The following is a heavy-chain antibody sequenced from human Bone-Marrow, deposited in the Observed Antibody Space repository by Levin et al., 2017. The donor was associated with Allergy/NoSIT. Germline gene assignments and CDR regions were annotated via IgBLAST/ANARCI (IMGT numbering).Heavy chain of an antibody. Sequence: PGGSLRLSCAASGFTFSRYWMHWVRQAPGKGLVGVATINPDGSSTDYADSVKGRFTISRDNAKNTMYLQMSSLRVEDTAVYYCAGYCGGDCYWHYWGQGTLVTVSS. D-gene: IGHD2-21*02. CDR3: AGYCGGDCYWHY. CDR2: INPDGSST. V-gene: IGHV3-74*01. J-gene: IGHJ4*02. CDR1: GFTFSRYW.